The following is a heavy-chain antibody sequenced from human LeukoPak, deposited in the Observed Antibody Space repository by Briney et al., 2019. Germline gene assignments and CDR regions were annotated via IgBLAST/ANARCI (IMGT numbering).Heavy chain of an antibody. CDR1: GYTFTGYY. CDR3: VTRDGYNRDY. CDR2: INPYSGGT. D-gene: IGHD5-24*01. V-gene: IGHV1-2*02. Sequence: ASVKVSCKASGYTFTGYYMHWVRPAPGQGLEWMGWINPYSGGTKYAQKFQGRVTMTRGTSISTAYMELSRLRSDDTAMFYCVTRDGYNRDYWGQGTLVTVSS. J-gene: IGHJ4*02.